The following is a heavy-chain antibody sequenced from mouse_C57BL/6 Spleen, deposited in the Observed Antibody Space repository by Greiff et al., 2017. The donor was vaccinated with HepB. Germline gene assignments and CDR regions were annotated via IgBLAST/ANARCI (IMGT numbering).Heavy chain of an antibody. D-gene: IGHD1-1*01. CDR1: GYTFTSYG. CDR2: IYPRSGNT. J-gene: IGHJ3*01. Sequence: VMLVESGAELARPGASVKLSCKASGYTFTSYGISWVKQRTGQGLEWIGEIYPRSGNTYYNEKFKGKATLTADKSSSTAYMELRSLTSEDSAVYYCAREATVVAPGFAYWGQGTLVTVSA. CDR3: AREATVVAPGFAY. V-gene: IGHV1-81*01.